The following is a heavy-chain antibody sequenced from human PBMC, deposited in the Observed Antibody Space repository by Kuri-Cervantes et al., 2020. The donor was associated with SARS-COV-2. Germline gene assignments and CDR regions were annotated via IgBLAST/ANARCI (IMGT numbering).Heavy chain of an antibody. CDR1: GDSIGSSDW. CDR3: ARNMGFGFDV. D-gene: IGHD2/OR15-2a*01. J-gene: IGHJ3*01. CDR2: MYLPWIA. Sequence: TLSLTCGVSGDSIGSSDWWSWIGQPPGKGLEWIGLMYLPWIANYNPSLRGRVTISGDKSQSQISLKLLSLTAADTAVYYCARNMGFGFDVWGQGIVVTVSS. V-gene: IGHV4-4*02.